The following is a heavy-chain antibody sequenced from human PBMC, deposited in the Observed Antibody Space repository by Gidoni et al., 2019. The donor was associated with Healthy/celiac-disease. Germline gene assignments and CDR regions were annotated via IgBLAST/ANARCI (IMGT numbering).Heavy chain of an antibody. V-gene: IGHV3-23*01. J-gene: IGHJ4*02. D-gene: IGHD3-3*01. Sequence: EVQLLESGGGLVQPGGSLRISCSASGFTFSSYAMSWVRQAPGKGLEWVSAISGSGGSTYYADSVKGRFTISRDNSKNTLYLQMNSLRAEDTAVYYCAKDIEYYDFWSGPYWGQGTLVTVSS. CDR2: ISGSGGST. CDR1: GFTFSSYA. CDR3: AKDIEYYDFWSGPY.